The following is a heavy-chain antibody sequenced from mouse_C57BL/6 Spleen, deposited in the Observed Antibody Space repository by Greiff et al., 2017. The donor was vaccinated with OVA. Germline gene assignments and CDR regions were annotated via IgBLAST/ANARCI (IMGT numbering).Heavy chain of an antibody. D-gene: IGHD1-1*01. J-gene: IGHJ3*01. CDR3: ARSGSRAWFAY. CDR1: GFTFSDYG. CDR2: ISSGSSTI. Sequence: EVKLMESGGGLVKPGGSLKLSCAASGFTFSDYGMHWVRQAPEKGLEWVAYISSGSSTIYYADTVKGRFTISRDNAKNTLFLQMNSLRSEDTAMYYCARSGSRAWFAYWGQGTLVTVSA. V-gene: IGHV5-17*01.